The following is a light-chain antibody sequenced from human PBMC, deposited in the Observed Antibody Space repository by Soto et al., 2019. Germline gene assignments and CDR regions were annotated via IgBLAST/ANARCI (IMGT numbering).Light chain of an antibody. V-gene: IGKV1-6*01. CDR1: QGIRSD. CDR3: LQDYDYLWT. J-gene: IGKJ1*01. CDR2: AAS. Sequence: IQMTQSPSSLSASVGDRVTITCRASQGIRSDLGWFQQKPGKAPRLLISAASILQSGVPSRFSGSGSGTDFTLTISSLQPEDVATYYCLQDYDYLWTFGQGTKVDI.